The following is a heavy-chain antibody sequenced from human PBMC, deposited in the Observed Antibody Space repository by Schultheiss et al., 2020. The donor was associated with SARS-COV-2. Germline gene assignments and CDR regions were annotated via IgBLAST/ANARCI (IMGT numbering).Heavy chain of an antibody. J-gene: IGHJ6*03. CDR2: IYYSGST. CDR3: ARRGIAARRDYYYYYMDV. V-gene: IGHV4-59*04. D-gene: IGHD6-6*01. Sequence: SETLSLTCTVSGGSISSYYWSWIRQPPGKGLEWIGYIYYSGSTYYNPSLKSRVTISVDTSKNQFSLKLSSVTAADTAVYYCARRGIAARRDYYYYYMDVWGKGTTVTVSS. CDR1: GGSISSYY.